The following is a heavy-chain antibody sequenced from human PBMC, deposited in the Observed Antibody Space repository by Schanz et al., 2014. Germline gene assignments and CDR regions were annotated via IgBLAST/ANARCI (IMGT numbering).Heavy chain of an antibody. Sequence: QVQLVQSGAEVKKPGSSMKVSCKASGYTFTGYYMHWVRQAPGQGLEWMGKIIPVLNIATYAQRFQGRVTITADKSTFTAYMDVSSLRSEDTAVYYCASSGAGYSSSWDFDYWGQGTLVTVSS. D-gene: IGHD6-13*01. V-gene: IGHV1-69*02. CDR3: ASSGAGYSSSWDFDY. CDR1: GYTFTGYY. J-gene: IGHJ4*02. CDR2: IIPVLNIA.